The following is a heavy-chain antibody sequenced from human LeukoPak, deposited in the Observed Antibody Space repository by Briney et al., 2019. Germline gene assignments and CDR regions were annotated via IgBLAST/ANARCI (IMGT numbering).Heavy chain of an antibody. D-gene: IGHD3-16*02. CDR3: ASSVYEYYFDY. CDR1: GFTFSSYW. Sequence: GVSLRLSCAASGFTFSSYWMSWVRQAPGKGLEWVANIKQDGSEEYYVDSVKGRFTISRDNAKNSLYLQMNSLRAEDTAVYYCASSVYEYYFDYWGQGTLVTVSS. CDR2: IKQDGSEE. J-gene: IGHJ4*02. V-gene: IGHV3-7*03.